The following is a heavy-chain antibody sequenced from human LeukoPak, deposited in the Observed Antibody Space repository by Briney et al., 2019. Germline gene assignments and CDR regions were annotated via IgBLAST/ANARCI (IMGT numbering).Heavy chain of an antibody. J-gene: IGHJ4*02. CDR3: ASGITYYYDSSGYGDY. V-gene: IGHV3-30-3*01. D-gene: IGHD3-22*01. CDR2: ISYDGSNK. CDR1: GFTFSSYA. Sequence: GRSLRLSCAASGFTFSSYAMHWVRQAPGKGLEWVAVISYDGSNKYYADSVKGRFTISRDNSKNTLYLQMNSLRAEDTAVYYCASGITYYYDSSGYGDYWGQGTLGTVSS.